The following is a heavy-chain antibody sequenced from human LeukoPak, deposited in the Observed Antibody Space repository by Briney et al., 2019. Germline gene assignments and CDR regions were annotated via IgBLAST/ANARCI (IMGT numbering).Heavy chain of an antibody. Sequence: SETLSLTCTVSGGFISSSSYYWGWIRQPPGKGLEWIGSIYYSGSTYYNPSLKSRVTISVDTSKNQFSLKLSSVTAADTAVYYCARHARLRWFDPWGQGTLVTVSS. CDR2: IYYSGST. V-gene: IGHV4-39*01. D-gene: IGHD5-12*01. CDR3: ARHARLRWFDP. CDR1: GGFISSSSYY. J-gene: IGHJ5*02.